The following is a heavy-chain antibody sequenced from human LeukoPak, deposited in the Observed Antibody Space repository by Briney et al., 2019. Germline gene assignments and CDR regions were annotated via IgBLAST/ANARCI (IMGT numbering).Heavy chain of an antibody. V-gene: IGHV3-7*03. D-gene: IGHD3-9*01. CDR3: ARDYTGYFP. Sequence: GGSLRLSCEASGFTFSSYWMSWVRQAPGKGLEWVANIKTDGSEKYYVDSVKGRFTISRGNAKNSLYLQMNNLRAEDTAVYYCARDYTGYFPWGQGTLVTVSS. J-gene: IGHJ5*02. CDR1: GFTFSSYW. CDR2: IKTDGSEK.